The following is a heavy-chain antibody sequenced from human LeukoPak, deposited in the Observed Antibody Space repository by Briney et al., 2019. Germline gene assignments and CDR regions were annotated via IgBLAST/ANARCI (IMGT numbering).Heavy chain of an antibody. J-gene: IGHJ4*02. V-gene: IGHV3-15*01. D-gene: IGHD1-26*01. CDR1: GFTFGDYS. CDR2: IKSKADGGTA. Sequence: GGSLRLSCTTSGFTFGDYSMSWVRQAPGKGLEWVGRIKSKADGGTADYAAPVKGRFTISRDDSETTLYLQMNSLETEDTAVYHCATALKWEQLSDYWGQGTLVTVSS. CDR3: ATALKWEQLSDY.